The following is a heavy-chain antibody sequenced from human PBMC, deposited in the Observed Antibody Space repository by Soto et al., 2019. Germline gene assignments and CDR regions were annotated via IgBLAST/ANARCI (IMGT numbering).Heavy chain of an antibody. CDR2: IWYDGSNK. CDR1: GFTFSSYG. V-gene: IGHV3-33*01. CDR3: ARAAGFAAPYYYYGMDV. J-gene: IGHJ6*02. D-gene: IGHD2-15*01. Sequence: QVQLVESGGGVVQPGRSLRLSCAASGFTFSSYGMHWVRQAPGKGLEWVAVIWYDGSNKYYADSVKGRFTISRDNSKKTLYLQMNSLRAEDKAVYYWARAAGFAAPYYYYGMDVWGQGTTVTVSS.